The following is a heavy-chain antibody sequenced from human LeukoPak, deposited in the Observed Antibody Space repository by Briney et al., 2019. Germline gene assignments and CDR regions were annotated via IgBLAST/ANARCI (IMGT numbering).Heavy chain of an antibody. CDR1: GGSISSGGYY. Sequence: PSQTLSLTCTVSGGSISSGGYYWSWIRQHPGKGLEWIGSIYYSGSTYYNPSLKGRVTISVDTSKNQFSLKLSSVTAADTAVYYCARDHGGNSGDNWFDPWGQGTLVTVSS. D-gene: IGHD4-23*01. V-gene: IGHV4-31*03. CDR2: IYYSGST. J-gene: IGHJ5*02. CDR3: ARDHGGNSGDNWFDP.